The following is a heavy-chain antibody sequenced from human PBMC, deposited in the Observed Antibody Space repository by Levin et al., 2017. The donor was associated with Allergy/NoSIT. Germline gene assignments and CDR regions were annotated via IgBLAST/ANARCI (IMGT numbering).Heavy chain of an antibody. CDR2: INHSGST. Sequence: SQTLSLTCAVYGGSFSGYYWSWIRQPPGKGLEWIGEINHSGSTNYNPSLKSRVTISVDTSKNQFSLKLSSVTAADTAVYYCARGDYSSAFDIWGQGTMVTVSS. V-gene: IGHV4-34*01. J-gene: IGHJ3*02. CDR3: ARGDYSSAFDI. CDR1: GGSFSGYY. D-gene: IGHD4/OR15-4a*01.